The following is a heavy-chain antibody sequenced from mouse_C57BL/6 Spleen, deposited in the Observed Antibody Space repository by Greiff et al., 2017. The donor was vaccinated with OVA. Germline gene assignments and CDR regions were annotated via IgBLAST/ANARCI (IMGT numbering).Heavy chain of an antibody. CDR1: GYAFSSSW. V-gene: IGHV1-82*01. CDR3: ARELYAMDY. Sequence: VQLQQSGPELVKPGASVKISCKASGYAFSSSWMNWVEQRPGKGLEWIGRIYPGDGDTNYNGKFKGKATLTADKSSSTAYMQLSSLTSEDSAVYFCARELYAMDYWGQGTSVTVSS. CDR2: IYPGDGDT. J-gene: IGHJ4*01.